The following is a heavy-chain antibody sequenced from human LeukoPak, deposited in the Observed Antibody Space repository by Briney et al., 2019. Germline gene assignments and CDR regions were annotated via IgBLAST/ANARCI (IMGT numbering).Heavy chain of an antibody. J-gene: IGHJ6*03. CDR2: INPSGGST. CDR3: AREGQLPIPNYHYYYMDV. V-gene: IGHV1-46*01. D-gene: IGHD2-2*01. CDR1: GYTFTSYY. Sequence: GASVTVSCKASGYTFTSYYMHWVRQAPGQGLEWMGIINPSGGSTSYAQKFQGRVTMTRDMSTSTVYMELSSLRSEDTAVYYCAREGQLPIPNYHYYYMDVWGKGTTVTVSS.